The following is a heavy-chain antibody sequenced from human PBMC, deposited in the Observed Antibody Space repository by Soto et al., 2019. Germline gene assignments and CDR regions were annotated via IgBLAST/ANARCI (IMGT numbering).Heavy chain of an antibody. CDR3: AKGGRQWLVTSDFNY. CDR1: GFTFSDYA. D-gene: IGHD6-19*01. V-gene: IGHV3-30*18. Sequence: VQLVESGGGVVQPGRSLRLSCAASGFTFSDYAMHWVRQAPGKGLEWVAVVSHDGRNTHYADSVKGRFTISRDSSKNTVSLEMTSLRAGDRAGYYCAKGGRQWLVTSDFNYWGQGALVTVSS. J-gene: IGHJ4*02. CDR2: VSHDGRNT.